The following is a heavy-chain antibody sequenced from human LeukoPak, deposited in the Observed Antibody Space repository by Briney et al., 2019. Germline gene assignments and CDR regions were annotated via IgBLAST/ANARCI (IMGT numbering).Heavy chain of an antibody. CDR1: GGSISGYY. CDR3: AREENVDTTMTLDQNFDY. V-gene: IGHV4-4*07. J-gene: IGHJ4*02. Sequence: SETLSLTCTVSGGSISGYYWSWIRQPAGKGLEWIGHIYTSGSSNYNPSLKTRVTMSVDTSKNQFSLKLSSVTAADTAVYYCAREENVDTTMTLDQNFDYWGQGTLVTVSS. CDR2: IYTSGSS. D-gene: IGHD5-18*01.